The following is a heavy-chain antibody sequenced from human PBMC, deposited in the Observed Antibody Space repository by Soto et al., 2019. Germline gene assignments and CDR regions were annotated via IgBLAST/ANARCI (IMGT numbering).Heavy chain of an antibody. CDR3: ARFHRVRYNWFDP. CDR1: GGSVSSGSYY. V-gene: IGHV4-61*01. CDR2: IYYSGST. Sequence: QVQLQESGPGLVKPSETLSLTCTVSGGSVSSGSYYWSWIRQPPGKGLEWIGFIYYSGSTNYNPSLKSRVTISVDTSKNQFSLKLSSVTAADTAVYSCARFHRVRYNWFDPWGQGTLVTVSS. J-gene: IGHJ5*02.